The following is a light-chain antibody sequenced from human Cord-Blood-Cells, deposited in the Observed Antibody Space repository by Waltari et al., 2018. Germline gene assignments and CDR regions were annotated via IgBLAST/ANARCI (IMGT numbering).Light chain of an antibody. CDR1: SLRSYY. Sequence: SSELTQDPAVSVALGQTVRITCQGYSLRSYYASWYQQKPGQAPVLVIYGKNNRHSGIPDRFSGSSSGNTASLTITGAQAEDEADYYCNSRDSSGNHLVFGGGTKLTVL. CDR3: NSRDSSGNHLV. CDR2: GKN. J-gene: IGLJ3*02. V-gene: IGLV3-19*01.